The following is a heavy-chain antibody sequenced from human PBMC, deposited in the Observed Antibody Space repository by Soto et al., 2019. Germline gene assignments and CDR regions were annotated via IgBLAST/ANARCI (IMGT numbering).Heavy chain of an antibody. J-gene: IGHJ5*02. D-gene: IGHD5-18*01. CDR2: ISSSGGTI. CDR1: GFTFSDYY. CDR3: VRVGYSYGNDP. V-gene: IGHV3-11*01. Sequence: PGGSLRLSCAASGFTFSDYYMSWIRQAPGKGLEWVSYISSSGGTIYYADSVKGRFTISRDNTKNSLFLQMNSLRAEDTAMYYCVRVGYSYGNDPWGQGTLVTVSS.